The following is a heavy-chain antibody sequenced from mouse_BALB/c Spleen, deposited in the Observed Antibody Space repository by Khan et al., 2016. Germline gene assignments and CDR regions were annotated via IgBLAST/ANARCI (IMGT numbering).Heavy chain of an antibody. D-gene: IGHD2-3*01. CDR3: ARRDDGGGAMDY. Sequence: QVQLKESGPGLVAPSQSLSITCTVSGFSLTSYGVHWVRQPPGKGLEWLVVIWSDGSTTYNSALKSRLSISKDNSKSQVFLKMNSLPTDDTAMYYCARRDDGGGAMDYWGQGTSVTVSS. V-gene: IGHV2-6*02. CDR2: IWSDGST. CDR1: GFSLTSYG. J-gene: IGHJ4*01.